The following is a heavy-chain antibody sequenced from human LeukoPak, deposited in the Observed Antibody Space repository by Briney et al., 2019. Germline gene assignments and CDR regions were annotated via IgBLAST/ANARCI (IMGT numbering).Heavy chain of an antibody. CDR3: ARTLYDSSGYYFSDAFDI. Sequence: SETLSLTCAVSGGSISSGGYSWSWIRQPPGKGLEWIGYIYHSGSTYYNPSLKSRVTISVDRSKNQFSLKLSSVTAADTAVYYCARTLYDSSGYYFSDAFDIWDQGTMVTVSS. V-gene: IGHV4-30-2*01. J-gene: IGHJ3*02. CDR2: IYHSGST. D-gene: IGHD3-22*01. CDR1: GGSISSGGYS.